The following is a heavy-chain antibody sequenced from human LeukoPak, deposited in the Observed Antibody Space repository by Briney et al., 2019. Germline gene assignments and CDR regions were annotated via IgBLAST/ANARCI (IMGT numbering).Heavy chain of an antibody. Sequence: PGGSLGLSCAAPGFTFSSYAMSSVRQAPGKGLEWVSAISGSGDDTYYADSVKGRFTTSRDNSKNTLYLQMSSLRAEDTAVYYCAKTAPYSSSPSYYYYYGMDVWGQGTTVTVSS. CDR3: AKTAPYSSSPSYYYYYGMDV. V-gene: IGHV3-23*01. J-gene: IGHJ6*02. CDR1: GFTFSSYA. CDR2: ISGSGDDT. D-gene: IGHD3-22*01.